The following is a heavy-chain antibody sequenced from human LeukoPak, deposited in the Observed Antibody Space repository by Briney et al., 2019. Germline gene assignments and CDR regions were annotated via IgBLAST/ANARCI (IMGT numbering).Heavy chain of an antibody. J-gene: IGHJ4*02. CDR3: ARSLTGVTSY. Sequence: GGSLRLSCAASGFTFSSYWMTWVRQAPGKGLEWVANIKPDGSEKSYVDSVRGRFTISRDNAKNSLYLQMNSLRAEDTAVYYCARSLTGVTSYWGQGTVVTVSS. V-gene: IGHV3-7*01. D-gene: IGHD7-27*01. CDR2: IKPDGSEK. CDR1: GFTFSSYW.